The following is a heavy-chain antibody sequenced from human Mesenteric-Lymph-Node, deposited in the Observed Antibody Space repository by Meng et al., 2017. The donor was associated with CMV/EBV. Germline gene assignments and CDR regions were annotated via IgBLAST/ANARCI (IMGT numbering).Heavy chain of an antibody. J-gene: IGHJ5*02. CDR3: AGGIAAAGSRWFDP. Sequence: QVQLVQSGAEVKKPGSSVKVSCKASGGTFSSYTINWVRQAPGQGLEWMGRIIPILGIANYAQKLQGRVTITADKSTSTAYMELSSLRSEDTAVYYCAGGIAAAGSRWFDPWGQGTLVTVSS. V-gene: IGHV1-69*02. CDR1: GGTFSSYT. CDR2: IIPILGIA. D-gene: IGHD6-13*01.